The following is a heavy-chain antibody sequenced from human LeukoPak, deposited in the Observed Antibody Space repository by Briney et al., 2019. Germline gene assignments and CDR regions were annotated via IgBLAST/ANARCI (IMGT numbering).Heavy chain of an antibody. CDR1: GFTFDDYA. V-gene: IGHV3-43*02. CDR2: ISGDGGST. CDR3: AKMAHYYDSSGQAFDY. J-gene: IGHJ4*02. D-gene: IGHD3-22*01. Sequence: PGGSLRLSCAASGFTFDDYAMHWVRQAPGKGLEWVSLISGDGGSTYYADSVKGRFTISRDNSKNSLYLQMNSLRTKDTALYYCAKMAHYYDSSGQAFDYWGQGTLVTVSS.